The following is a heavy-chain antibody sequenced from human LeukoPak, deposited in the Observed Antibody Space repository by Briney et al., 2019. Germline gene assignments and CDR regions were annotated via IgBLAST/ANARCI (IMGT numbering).Heavy chain of an antibody. V-gene: IGHV3-53*01. D-gene: IGHD5-18*01. Sequence: GGSLRLSCVASGLTVSGNCISWVRQAPGKGLEWVSVIYSDGSTYYSDSVKGRFTISRDNSKNTLYLQMNSLRAEDTAVYYCARSYSYGTFDYWGQGTLVTVSS. CDR2: IYSDGST. CDR1: GLTVSGNC. J-gene: IGHJ4*02. CDR3: ARSYSYGTFDY.